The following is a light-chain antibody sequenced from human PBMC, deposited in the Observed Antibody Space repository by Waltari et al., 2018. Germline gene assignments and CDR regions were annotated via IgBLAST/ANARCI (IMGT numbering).Light chain of an antibody. Sequence: QAVVTQEPPLTVSPGGTVTLTCGSSTGAVTRGNHPYWSQQKPGHAPSTLIYDTSTKHSWTPARFSGSLLGGKAALTLSGAQPEDEAEYYCLLSYSGAWVFGGGTKLTVL. J-gene: IGLJ3*02. CDR2: DTS. CDR1: TGAVTRGNH. CDR3: LLSYSGAWV. V-gene: IGLV7-46*01.